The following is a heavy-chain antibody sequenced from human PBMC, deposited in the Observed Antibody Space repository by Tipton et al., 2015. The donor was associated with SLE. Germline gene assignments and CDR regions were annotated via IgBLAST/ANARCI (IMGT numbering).Heavy chain of an antibody. V-gene: IGHV4-31*02. J-gene: IGHJ5*02. D-gene: IGHD2-15*01. Sequence: LRLSCTVSGGSIGSGGYNWNWVRQHPGKGLEWIGSIYYTGTTTYYNSFLKSRVTMSVDTSKNQFSLRLTSVTAADTAVYYCARGLGFCSGDNCQGWFDPWGQGNLVTVSS. CDR2: IYYTGTTT. CDR3: ARGLGFCSGDNCQGWFDP. CDR1: GGSIGSGGYN.